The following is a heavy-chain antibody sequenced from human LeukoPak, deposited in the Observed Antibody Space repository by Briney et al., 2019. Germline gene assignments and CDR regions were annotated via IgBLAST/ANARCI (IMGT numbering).Heavy chain of an antibody. Sequence: GGSLRHSCAASGFTFSSYWMSWVRQAPGKGLEWVANINQDGSEKYSVDSVKGRFTISRDNAKNSLYLQMNSLRAEDTALYYCARDRDGGADSWGQGTLVTVSS. CDR1: GFTFSSYW. V-gene: IGHV3-7*01. J-gene: IGHJ4*02. D-gene: IGHD2-21*02. CDR3: ARDRDGGADS. CDR2: INQDGSEK.